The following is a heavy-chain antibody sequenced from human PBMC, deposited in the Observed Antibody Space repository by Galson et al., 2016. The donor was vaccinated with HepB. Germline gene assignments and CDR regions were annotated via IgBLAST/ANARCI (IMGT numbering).Heavy chain of an antibody. Sequence: SLRLSCAASGFGFSSYWMSWVRQAPGKGLEWVAKINQDGSVISYVDSVRGRFSISRDNAKNSLYLQMSGLRAEDAALYYCAKDYQWGQGILVTVSS. CDR2: INQDGSVI. CDR1: GFGFSSYW. CDR3: AKDYQ. J-gene: IGHJ4*02. D-gene: IGHD2-2*01. V-gene: IGHV3-7*01.